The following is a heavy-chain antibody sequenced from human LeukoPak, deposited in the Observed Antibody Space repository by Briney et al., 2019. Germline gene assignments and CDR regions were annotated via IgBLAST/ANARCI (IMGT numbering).Heavy chain of an antibody. J-gene: IGHJ3*02. V-gene: IGHV4-61*02. CDR1: GGSISSGSHY. Sequence: SETLSLTCTVSGGSISSGSHYWSWIRQPAGKGLEWIGRIYTSGSTNYNPSLKSRVTISVDTSKNQFTLKLSSVTAADTAVYYCARDIDYYDSSGYYAAFDIWGQGTMVTVSS. D-gene: IGHD3-22*01. CDR3: ARDIDYYDSSGYYAAFDI. CDR2: IYTSGST.